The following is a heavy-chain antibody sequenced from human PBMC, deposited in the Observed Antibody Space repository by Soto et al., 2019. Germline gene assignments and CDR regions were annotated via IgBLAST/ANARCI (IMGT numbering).Heavy chain of an antibody. CDR2: IYYSGST. J-gene: IGHJ6*03. CDR1: GGSISSYY. D-gene: IGHD6-19*01. Sequence: SETLSLTCTVSGGSISSYYWSWIRQPPGKGLEWIGYIYYSGSTNYNPSLKSRVTISVDTSKNQFSLKLSSVTAADTAVYYCARQWLVSQYYYYYMDVWGKGTTVTVSS. V-gene: IGHV4-59*01. CDR3: ARQWLVSQYYYYYMDV.